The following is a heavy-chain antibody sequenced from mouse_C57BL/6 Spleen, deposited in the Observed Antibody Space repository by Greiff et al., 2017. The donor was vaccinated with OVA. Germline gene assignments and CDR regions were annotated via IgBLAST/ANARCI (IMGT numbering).Heavy chain of an antibody. CDR1: GFTFTDYY. CDR2: IRNKANGYTT. J-gene: IGHJ4*01. V-gene: IGHV7-3*01. CDR3: ARYGDWAMDY. Sequence: DVKLVESGGGLVQPGGSLSLSCAASGFTFTDYYMSWVRQPPGKALEWLGFIRNKANGYTTEYSASVKGRFTISRDNSQSILYLQMNALRAEDSATYYCARYGDWAMDYWGQGTSVTVSS. D-gene: IGHD3-3*01.